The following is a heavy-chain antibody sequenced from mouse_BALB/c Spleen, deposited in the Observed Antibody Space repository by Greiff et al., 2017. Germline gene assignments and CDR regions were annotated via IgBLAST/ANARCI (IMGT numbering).Heavy chain of an antibody. D-gene: IGHD1-1*01. CDR3: ARIGGSSYNAMDY. J-gene: IGHJ4*01. V-gene: IGHV14-3*02. CDR2: IDPANGNT. Sequence: VQLKESGAELVKPGASVKLSCTASGFNIKDTYMHWVKQRPEQGLEWIGRIDPANGNTKYDPKFQGKATITADTSSNTAYLQLSSLTSEDTAVYYCARIGGSSYNAMDYWGQGTSVTVSS. CDR1: GFNIKDTY.